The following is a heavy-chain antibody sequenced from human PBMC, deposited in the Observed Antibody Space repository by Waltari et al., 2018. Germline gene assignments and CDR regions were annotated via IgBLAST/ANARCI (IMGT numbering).Heavy chain of an antibody. CDR3: ARQNIHSYGYGYFDF. D-gene: IGHD5-18*01. Sequence: EVQLEQSGAEVKKPGESLKISCNGSGYRFAKYWIGWVRKMPGKGLEWMGVIYPGDSNTKYSLSFQGQVTISADTSISTAYLQWSSLKASDTAIYFCARQNIHSYGYGYFDFWGQGTLVTVSS. CDR1: GYRFAKYW. J-gene: IGHJ4*02. CDR2: IYPGDSNT. V-gene: IGHV5-51*01.